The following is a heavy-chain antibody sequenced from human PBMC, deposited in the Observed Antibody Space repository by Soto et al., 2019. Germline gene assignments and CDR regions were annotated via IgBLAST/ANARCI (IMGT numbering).Heavy chain of an antibody. Sequence: SETLSLTCTVSNGSLSSNYWSWIRQPPGKGLEWVGEINHSGSTNYSPSLKRRGTISTDTPKNQLALKVSAVTAPDTAVYYCARGRARYCSSTSCYFGHDYYGMDVWGQGTTVTVAS. V-gene: IGHV4-34*01. J-gene: IGHJ6*02. CDR3: ARGRARYCSSTSCYFGHDYYGMDV. CDR2: INHSGST. CDR1: NGSLSSNY. D-gene: IGHD2-2*01.